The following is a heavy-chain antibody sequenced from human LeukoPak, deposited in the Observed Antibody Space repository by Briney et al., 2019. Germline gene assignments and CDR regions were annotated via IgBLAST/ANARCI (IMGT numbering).Heavy chain of an antibody. V-gene: IGHV4-59*01. D-gene: IGHD1-26*01. J-gene: IGHJ6*02. CDR2: IYYSGST. Sequence: PSETLSLTCTVSGGSISSYYWSWIRQPPGKGLEWIGYIYYSGSTNYNPSLKSRVTISVDTSKNQFSLKLSSVTAADTAVYYCARDPWAGMDVWGQGTTVTVSS. CDR3: ARDPWAGMDV. CDR1: GGSISSYY.